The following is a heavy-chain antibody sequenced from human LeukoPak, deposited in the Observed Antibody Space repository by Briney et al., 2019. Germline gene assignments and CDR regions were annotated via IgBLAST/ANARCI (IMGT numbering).Heavy chain of an antibody. CDR3: ARDRVTMVRGVTSNWFDP. CDR1: GGSISSSSYY. CDR2: IYYSGST. Sequence: SETLSLTCTVSGGSISSSSYYWGWIRQPPGKGLEWIGSIYYSGSTYYNPSLKSRVTISVDTSKNQFSLKLSSVTAADTAVYYCARDRVTMVRGVTSNWFDPWGQGTLVTVSS. D-gene: IGHD3-10*01. J-gene: IGHJ5*02. V-gene: IGHV4-39*07.